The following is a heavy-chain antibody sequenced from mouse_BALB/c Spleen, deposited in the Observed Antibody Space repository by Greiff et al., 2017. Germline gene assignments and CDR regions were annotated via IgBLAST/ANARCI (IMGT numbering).Heavy chain of an antibody. CDR1: GYTFTSYN. CDR3: ARSMGKGIDD. CDR2: IYPGNGDT. D-gene: IGHD1-1*02. J-gene: IGHJ4*01. V-gene: IGHV1-12*01. Sequence: QVQLQQPGAELVKPGASVKMSCKASGYTFTSYNMHWVKQTPGQGLEWIGAIYPGNGDTSYNQKLKGKATLTADKSSSTAYMQLSSLTSEDTAVYYCARSMGKGIDDWGQGTSVTVSS.